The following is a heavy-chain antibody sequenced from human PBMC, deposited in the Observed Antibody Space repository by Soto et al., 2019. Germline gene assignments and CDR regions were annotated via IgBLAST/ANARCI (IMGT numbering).Heavy chain of an antibody. CDR1: GFTSSSNR. V-gene: IGHV3-30*18. CDR3: AKYLLAPYDYTGMDV. Sequence: PGGRLRLSCAASGFTSSSNRMHWVRQAPGKGLEWVAVISYDGSNKYYADSVKGRFTISRANSKNTLYLHMTSLRAEDTAVYYCAKYLLAPYDYTGMDVWGQGTTVTVSS. CDR2: ISYDGSNK. J-gene: IGHJ6*02.